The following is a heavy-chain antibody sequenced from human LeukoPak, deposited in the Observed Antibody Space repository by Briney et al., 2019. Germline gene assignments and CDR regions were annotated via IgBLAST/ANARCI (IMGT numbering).Heavy chain of an antibody. CDR3: ARAQPADYPARFDP. CDR1: GFTFSSYS. Sequence: GGSLRLSCSASGFTFSSYSVNWVRQATGKGLEWVSFISSSSSYIYQADSVKGRFTISRDNAKNSLYLQMNSLRAEDTAVYYCARAQPADYPARFDPWGQGTLVTVSS. D-gene: IGHD5-12*01. J-gene: IGHJ5*02. V-gene: IGHV3-21*01. CDR2: ISSSSSYI.